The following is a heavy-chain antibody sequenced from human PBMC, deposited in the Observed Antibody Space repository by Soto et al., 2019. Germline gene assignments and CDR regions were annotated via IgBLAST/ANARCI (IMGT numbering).Heavy chain of an antibody. CDR2: ISSSSSYI. V-gene: IGHV3-21*01. D-gene: IGHD1-1*01. Sequence: EVQLVESGGGLVKPGGSLRLSCAASGFTFSSYSMNWVRQAPGKGLEWVSSISSSSSYIYYADSVKGRFTISRDNAKNSLYLQMNSLRAEDTAVYYCARDLAGTYYYGMDVWGQGTTVTVSS. J-gene: IGHJ6*02. CDR1: GFTFSSYS. CDR3: ARDLAGTYYYGMDV.